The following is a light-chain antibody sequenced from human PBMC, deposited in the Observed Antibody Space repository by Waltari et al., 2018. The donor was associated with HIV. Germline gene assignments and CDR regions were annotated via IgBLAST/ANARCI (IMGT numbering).Light chain of an antibody. CDR2: RND. V-gene: IGLV1-47*01. CDR1: SSNIGRNY. CDR3: AVWNDSLSGYV. J-gene: IGLJ1*01. Sequence: QSVVTQPPSASGTPGQRVTISCSGSSSNIGRNYVYWSQQLPGTAPKLLIYRNDQRPSGVPDRFSGSKAGTSASLAISGLRSEDEADYYCAVWNDSLSGYVFGTGTKVTV.